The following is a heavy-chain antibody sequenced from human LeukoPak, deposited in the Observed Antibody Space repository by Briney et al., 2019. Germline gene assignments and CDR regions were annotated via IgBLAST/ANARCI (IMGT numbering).Heavy chain of an antibody. CDR3: ANDPYCSGGSCWPSYFDY. CDR1: GFTFSSYG. J-gene: IGHJ4*02. Sequence: PGRSLRLSCAASGFTFSSYGMHWVRQAPGKGLEWVAVISYDGSNKYYADSVKGRFTISRDNSKNTLYLQMNSLRAEDTAVYYCANDPYCSGGSCWPSYFDYWGQGTLVTVSS. CDR2: ISYDGSNK. V-gene: IGHV3-30*18. D-gene: IGHD2-15*01.